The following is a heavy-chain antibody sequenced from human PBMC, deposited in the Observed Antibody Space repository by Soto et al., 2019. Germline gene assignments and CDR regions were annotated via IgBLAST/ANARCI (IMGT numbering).Heavy chain of an antibody. Sequence: GGSLRLSCAASGFTFSSYGMHWVRQAPGKGLEWVAVISYDGSNKYYADSVKGRFTISRDNSKNTLYLQMNSLRAEDTAVYYCAKELIVHNNYYYYYGMDVWGQGTTVTVSS. CDR2: ISYDGSNK. CDR1: GFTFSSYG. CDR3: AKELIVHNNYYYYYGMDV. V-gene: IGHV3-30*18. D-gene: IGHD2-21*01. J-gene: IGHJ6*02.